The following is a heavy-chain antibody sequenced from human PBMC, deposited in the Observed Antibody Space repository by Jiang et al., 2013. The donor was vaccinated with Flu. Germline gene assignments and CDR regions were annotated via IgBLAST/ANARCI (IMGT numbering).Heavy chain of an antibody. D-gene: IGHD5-18*01. CDR2: INHSGST. V-gene: IGHV4-34*01. J-gene: IGHJ6*04. CDR1: GGSFSGYY. Sequence: LLKPSETLSLTCAVYGGSFSGYYWSWIRQPPGKGLEWIGEINHSGSTNYNPSLKSRVTISVDTSKNQFSLKLSSVTAADTAVYYCASQVSYDHYYYGMDVWGKGTTVTVSS. CDR3: ASQVSYDHYYYGMDV.